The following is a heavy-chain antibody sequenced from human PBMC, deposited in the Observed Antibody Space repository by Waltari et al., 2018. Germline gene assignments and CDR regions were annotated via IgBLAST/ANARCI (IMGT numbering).Heavy chain of an antibody. V-gene: IGHV3-49*04. CDR3: TRVLRYFDWSTKDY. CDR1: NFDFGEYG. J-gene: IGHJ4*02. CDR2: IRIKAYGETT. D-gene: IGHD3-9*01. Sequence: EVLLVASGGGMVQPGRSLTLACAAYNFDFGEYGISWVRQAPGKGLEWVGFIRIKAYGETTEYAASVKGRFIISRDDSRSIAYLQMNSLKTEDTAVYYCTRVLRYFDWSTKDYWGQGTLVTVSS.